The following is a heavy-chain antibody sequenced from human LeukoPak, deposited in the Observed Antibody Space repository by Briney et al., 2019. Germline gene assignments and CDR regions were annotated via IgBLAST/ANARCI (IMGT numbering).Heavy chain of an antibody. CDR1: GGSISSYY. V-gene: IGHV4-59*12. D-gene: IGHD4-23*01. J-gene: IGHJ4*02. Sequence: KPSETLSLTCTVSGGSISSYYWSWIRQPPGKGLEWIGYIYYSGSTNYNPSLKSRVTISVDTSKNQFSLKLSSVTAADTAVYYCAREEDYGGNSVRGGVDYWGQGTLVTVSS. CDR3: AREEDYGGNSVRGGVDY. CDR2: IYYSGST.